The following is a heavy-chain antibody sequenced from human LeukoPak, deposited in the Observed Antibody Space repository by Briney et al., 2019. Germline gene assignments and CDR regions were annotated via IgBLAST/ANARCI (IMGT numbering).Heavy chain of an antibody. CDR2: VYSGGSR. J-gene: IGHJ4*02. CDR1: GFTVSSNY. CDR3: ARFGHRAYPYFDY. V-gene: IGHV3-53*01. Sequence: PGGSLRLSCSASGFTVSSNYMSWFRRAPGKGLEGGSVVYSGGSRYYSDAVKGRVTISRDNSKNTLHLQMNTLRADDTAVYYCARFGHRAYPYFDYWGQGTLVTVSS. D-gene: IGHD3-10*01.